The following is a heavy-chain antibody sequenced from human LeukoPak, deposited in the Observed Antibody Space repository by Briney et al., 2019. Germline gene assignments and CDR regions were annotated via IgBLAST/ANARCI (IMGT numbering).Heavy chain of an antibody. Sequence: SVKVSFKASGGTFSSHGITWVRQAPGQGLEWMGRIIVMLGTTNYAQKFQGRVTITADKSTSTAYMELSGLSSEDTAVYYCAREGGYCSSTSCYKHFDYWGQGTLVTVSS. D-gene: IGHD2-2*02. CDR1: GGTFSSHG. V-gene: IGHV1-69*04. J-gene: IGHJ4*02. CDR3: AREGGYCSSTSCYKHFDY. CDR2: IIVMLGTT.